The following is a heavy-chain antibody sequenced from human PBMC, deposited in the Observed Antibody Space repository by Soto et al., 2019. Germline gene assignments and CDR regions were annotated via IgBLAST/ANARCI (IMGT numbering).Heavy chain of an antibody. CDR2: ISSSSYI. CDR3: ARDLLPYSSSVRANGMDV. D-gene: IGHD6-6*01. V-gene: IGHV3-21*01. Sequence: GGSLRLSCAASGFTFSSYSMNWVRQAPGKGLEWVSSISSSSYIYYADSVKGRFTISRDNAKNSLYLQMNSLRAEDTAVYYCARDLLPYSSSVRANGMDVWGQGTTVTVSS. CDR1: GFTFSSYS. J-gene: IGHJ6*02.